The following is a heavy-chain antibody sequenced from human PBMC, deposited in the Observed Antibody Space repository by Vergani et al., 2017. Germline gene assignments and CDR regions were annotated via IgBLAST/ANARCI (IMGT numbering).Heavy chain of an antibody. V-gene: IGHV1-46*03. D-gene: IGHD3-9*01. CDR1: GYTFSNYY. CDR3: ARVDYGILTGYRY. J-gene: IGHJ4*02. Sequence: QVQVVQSGAEVKKSGASVKVSCKTSGYTFSNYYMHWVRQAPGQGLEWMGIINPSGGHTNYAQKFQGRVTMTRDTSTSTVYMELSGLRSEDTAIYYCARVDYGILTGYRYWGQVTLVTVSA. CDR2: INPSGGHT.